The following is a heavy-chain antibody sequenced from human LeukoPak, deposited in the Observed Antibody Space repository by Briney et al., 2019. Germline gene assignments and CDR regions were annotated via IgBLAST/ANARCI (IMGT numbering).Heavy chain of an antibody. V-gene: IGHV1-46*01. J-gene: IGHJ4*02. CDR2: INPNGDNT. Sequence: ASVKVSCKASGYTFTNNFMHWVRQAPGQGLEWMGIINPNGDNTWYAQKFQGRVTMTRDMATSTDYMEVSSLRSEDTAVYYCARGVYGDYVVYWGQGTLVTVSS. CDR3: ARGVYGDYVVY. CDR1: GYTFTNNF. D-gene: IGHD4-17*01.